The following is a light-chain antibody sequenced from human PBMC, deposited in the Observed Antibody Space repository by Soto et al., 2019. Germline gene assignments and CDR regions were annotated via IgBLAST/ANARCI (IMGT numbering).Light chain of an antibody. V-gene: IGKV3-15*01. CDR3: QQYNNWPPYT. Sequence: EILMTQSPATLSVSRGERATLSCRASQRVSRNLAWYQQKPGQAPRLLIYGASTRATGIPARFSGSGSETEFTLTISSLQSEDFAVYYCQQYNNWPPYTFGQGTKVDIK. CDR1: QRVSRN. CDR2: GAS. J-gene: IGKJ2*01.